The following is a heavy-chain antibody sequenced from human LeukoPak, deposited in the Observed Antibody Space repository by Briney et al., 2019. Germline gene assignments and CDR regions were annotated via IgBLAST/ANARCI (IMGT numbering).Heavy chain of an antibody. J-gene: IGHJ3*02. D-gene: IGHD5-18*01. CDR3: ARRRYSYGHGHAFDI. V-gene: IGHV4-34*01. CDR1: GGSFSGYY. Sequence: PSETLSLTCAVSGGSFSGYYWSWIRQPPGKGLEWIGEINHSGSTNYNPSLKSRVTISVDTSKNQFSLKLSSVTAADTAVYYCARRRYSYGHGHAFDIWGQGTMVTVSS. CDR2: INHSGST.